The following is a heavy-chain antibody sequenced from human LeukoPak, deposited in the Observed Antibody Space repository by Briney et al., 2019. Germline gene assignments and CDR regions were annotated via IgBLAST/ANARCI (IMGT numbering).Heavy chain of an antibody. Sequence: SESLSLTCTVSGGSISSYYWSWIRQPPGKGLEWIGYIYYSGSTNYNPSLKSRVTISVDTSKNQFSLKLSSVTAADTAVYYCTRHSGSSWYGYFDYWGQGTLVTVSS. CDR2: IYYSGST. CDR1: GGSISSYY. CDR3: TRHSGSSWYGYFDY. J-gene: IGHJ4*02. V-gene: IGHV4-59*08. D-gene: IGHD6-13*01.